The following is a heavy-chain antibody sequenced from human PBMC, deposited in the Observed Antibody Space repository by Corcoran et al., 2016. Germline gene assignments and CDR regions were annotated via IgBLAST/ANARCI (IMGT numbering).Heavy chain of an antibody. Sequence: QVQLVQSGAEVKKPGASVKVSCKASGYTFTSYGISWVRQAPGQGLEWMGWISAYNGNTNYAQKLQGRVTMTTDTSTSTAYMELGSLRSDDTAVYYWGGTGGSGSPKPYYYYYGMDVWGQGTTVTVSS. CDR3: GGTGGSGSPKPYYYYYGMDV. V-gene: IGHV1-18*01. J-gene: IGHJ6*02. CDR2: ISAYNGNT. CDR1: GYTFTSYG. D-gene: IGHD3-10*01.